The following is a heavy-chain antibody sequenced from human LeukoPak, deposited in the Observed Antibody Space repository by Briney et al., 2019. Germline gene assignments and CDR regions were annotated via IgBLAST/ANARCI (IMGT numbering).Heavy chain of an antibody. J-gene: IGHJ4*02. Sequence: GRSLGLSCTASGFTFGDYAMSWFRQAPGKGLEWVGFIRSKAYGGTTEYAASVNGRFTISRDNSKNTVYLQMYSLRAEDTAVYYCARERLGPTGGEWGQGTLVTVSS. CDR1: GFTFGDYA. CDR2: IRSKAYGGTT. V-gene: IGHV3-49*03. CDR3: ARERLGPTGGE. D-gene: IGHD1-26*01.